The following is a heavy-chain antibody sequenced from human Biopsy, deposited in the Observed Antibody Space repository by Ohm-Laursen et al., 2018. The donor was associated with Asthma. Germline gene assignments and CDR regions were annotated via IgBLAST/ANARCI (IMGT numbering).Heavy chain of an antibody. CDR3: ARTYYDFLTGQVNDAFAT. D-gene: IGHD3-9*01. CDR2: INAGNGNT. Sequence: ASVKVSCKASGYTFINYAIHWVRQAPGQRLEWMGWINAGNGNTKYSQKFQGRVTITRDTSASTAYMELSSLRSEDTAVYYCARTYYDFLTGQVNDAFATWGRGTMVTVSS. V-gene: IGHV1-3*01. CDR1: GYTFINYA. J-gene: IGHJ3*02.